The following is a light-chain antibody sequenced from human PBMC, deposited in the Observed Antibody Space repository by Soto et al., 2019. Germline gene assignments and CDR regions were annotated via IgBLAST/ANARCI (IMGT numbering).Light chain of an antibody. CDR3: QKYNSAPRT. CDR2: AAS. V-gene: IGKV1-27*01. Sequence: DIQMTQSPSSLSASVGDRVTITCRASQGINSYLAWYQQKPGRAPQLLIYAASALHSGVPSRFSGSGSGTDFTLTIASLPPEDVATYYCQKYNSAPRTFGQGTKVDSK. CDR1: QGINSY. J-gene: IGKJ1*01.